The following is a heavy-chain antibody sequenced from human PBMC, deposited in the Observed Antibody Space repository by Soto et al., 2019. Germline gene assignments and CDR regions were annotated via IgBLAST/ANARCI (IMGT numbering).Heavy chain of an antibody. CDR3: AREHGGEYTDGSYYYFFHGMDV. CDR2: TYYRSKWYN. CDR1: GDSVSSNSAA. D-gene: IGHD5-18*01. V-gene: IGHV6-1*01. J-gene: IGHJ6*02. Sequence: PSQTLSLTCAISGDSVSSNSAAWNWIRPSPSGGLEWLGRTYYRSKWYNDYPISVKGRITINPDTSKNRFSLQLNSVTPEDTALDYCAREHGGEYTDGSYYYFFHGMDVWGPETTVTVSS.